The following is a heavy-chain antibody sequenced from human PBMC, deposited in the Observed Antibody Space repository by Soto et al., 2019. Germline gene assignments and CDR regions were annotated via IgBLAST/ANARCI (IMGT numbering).Heavy chain of an antibody. CDR2: IKQDGSEK. V-gene: IGHV3-7*03. CDR3: ARDHCSGGSCYFDYYYGMDV. Sequence: EVQLVESGGGLVQPGGSLRLSCAASGFTFSSYWMSWVRQAPGKGLEWVANIKQDGSEKYYVDSVKGRFTISRDNAKNSLYLQMNSLRAEDTAVCYCARDHCSGGSCYFDYYYGMDVWGQGTTVTVSS. J-gene: IGHJ6*02. D-gene: IGHD2-15*01. CDR1: GFTFSSYW.